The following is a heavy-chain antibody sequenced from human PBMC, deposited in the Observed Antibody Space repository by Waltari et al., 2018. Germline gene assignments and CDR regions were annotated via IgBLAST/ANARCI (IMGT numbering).Heavy chain of an antibody. D-gene: IGHD3-16*01. CDR3: TADLPGGLSDYFDY. V-gene: IGHV3-15*01. CDR2: VKSERAGGTT. Sequence: EVQLVESGGGLVKPGGSLRLSCTASGLTFIDAWSSWVRQAPGKGLEWVGRVKSERAGGTTDYTAPVKGRFTISRDRSKNTLYLEMNSLTVEDTAVYYCTADLPGGLSDYFDYWGQGTLVTVSS. CDR1: GLTFIDAW. J-gene: IGHJ4*02.